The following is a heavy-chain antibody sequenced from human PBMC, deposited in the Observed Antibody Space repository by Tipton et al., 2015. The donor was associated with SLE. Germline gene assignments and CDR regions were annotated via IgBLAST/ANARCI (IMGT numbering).Heavy chain of an antibody. CDR2: IDYSGST. CDR1: GGSINSGDYY. V-gene: IGHV4-39*07. CDR3: ARGGLGIWGFFDY. D-gene: IGHD7-27*01. Sequence: TLSLTCTVSGGSINSGDYYWSWIRQPPGKGLEWIGSIDYSGSTYYNPSLKSRVTISVDTSKNQFSLKLNSVTAADTAVYYCARGGLGIWGFFDYWGQGILVTVSS. J-gene: IGHJ4*02.